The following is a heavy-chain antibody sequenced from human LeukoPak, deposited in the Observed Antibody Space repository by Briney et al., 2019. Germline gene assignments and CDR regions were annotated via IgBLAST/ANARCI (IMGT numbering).Heavy chain of an antibody. CDR3: ARDPNRYCSGGSCYSGGYNWFDP. D-gene: IGHD2-15*01. CDR2: IIPIFGTA. Sequence: SVKVSCKASGGTFSSYAISWVRQAPGQGLEWMGGIIPIFGTANYVQKFQGRVTITADESTSTAYMELSSLRSEDTAVYYCARDPNRYCSGGSCYSGGYNWFDPWGQGTLVTVSS. V-gene: IGHV1-69*01. J-gene: IGHJ5*02. CDR1: GGTFSSYA.